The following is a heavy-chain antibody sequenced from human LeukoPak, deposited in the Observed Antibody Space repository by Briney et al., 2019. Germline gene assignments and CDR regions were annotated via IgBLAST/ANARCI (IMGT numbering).Heavy chain of an antibody. Sequence: PSETLSLTCTVSGGSISSYYWSWLRQPAGKGLEWIGRIYTSGSTNYNPSLKSRVTMSVDTSKNQFSLKLSSVTAADTAVYYCARVYYYDSSGYHWFDSWGQGTLVTVSS. J-gene: IGHJ5*01. CDR2: IYTSGST. V-gene: IGHV4-4*07. D-gene: IGHD3-22*01. CDR1: GGSISSYY. CDR3: ARVYYYDSSGYHWFDS.